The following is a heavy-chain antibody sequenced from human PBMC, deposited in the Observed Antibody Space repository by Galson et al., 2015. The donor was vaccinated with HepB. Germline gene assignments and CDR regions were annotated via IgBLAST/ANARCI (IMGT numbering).Heavy chain of an antibody. J-gene: IGHJ6*02. CDR1: GYTFTSYD. CDR3: ARVYGNYYYGMDI. CDR2: VNPNSGNT. Sequence: SVKVSCRASGYTFTSYDINWVRQATGQGLEWMGWVNPNSGNTGYAQKFQGRVTITRNTSISTAYMELSSLRSEDTAVYYCARVYGNYYYGMDIWGQGTTVTVSS. D-gene: IGHD2-8*01. V-gene: IGHV1-8*01.